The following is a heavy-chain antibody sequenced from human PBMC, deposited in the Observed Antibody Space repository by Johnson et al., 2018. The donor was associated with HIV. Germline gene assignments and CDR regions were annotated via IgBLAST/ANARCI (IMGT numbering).Heavy chain of an antibody. Sequence: VQLVESGGGLVQPGRSLRLSCAASGFTFDDYAMHWVRQAPGKGLEWVSGISWNSGSIGYADSVKGRFTISRDNAKNSLYLQMNSLRAEDTAVYYCARDSAGIVGGTEGFDMWGQGTMVTVSS. D-gene: IGHD1-26*01. CDR2: ISWNSGSI. CDR3: ARDSAGIVGGTEGFDM. V-gene: IGHV3-9*01. J-gene: IGHJ3*02. CDR1: GFTFDDYA.